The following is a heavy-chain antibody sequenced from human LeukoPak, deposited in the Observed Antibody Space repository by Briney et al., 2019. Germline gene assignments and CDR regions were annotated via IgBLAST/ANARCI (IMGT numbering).Heavy chain of an antibody. CDR2: IYHSGST. V-gene: IGHV4-30-2*05. D-gene: IGHD1-26*01. CDR1: GGSISSGGYS. J-gene: IGHJ3*02. CDR3: ARDGSGSSTGGKYAFDI. Sequence: SQTLSLTCAVSGGSISSGGYSWSWIRQPPGKGLEWIGYIYHSGSTYYNPSLKSRVTISVDTSKNQFSLKLSSVTAADTAVYYCARDGSGSSTGGKYAFDIWGQGTMVTVSS.